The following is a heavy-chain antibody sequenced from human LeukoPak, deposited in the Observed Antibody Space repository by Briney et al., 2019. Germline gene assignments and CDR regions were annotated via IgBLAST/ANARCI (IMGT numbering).Heavy chain of an antibody. CDR3: AREPYYDFWSGPQRGFDP. CDR2: IYYSGST. Sequence: SETLSLTCTVSGGSISSHYWSWIRQPPGKGLGWIGYIYYSGSTNYNPALKSRVTISVDTSKNQFSLKLSSVTAADTAVYYCAREPYYDFWSGPQRGFDPWGQGTLLTVSS. J-gene: IGHJ5*02. CDR1: GGSISSHY. D-gene: IGHD3-3*01. V-gene: IGHV4-59*11.